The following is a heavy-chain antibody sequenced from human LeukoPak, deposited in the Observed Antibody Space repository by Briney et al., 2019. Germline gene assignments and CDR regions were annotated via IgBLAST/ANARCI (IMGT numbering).Heavy chain of an antibody. CDR1: GGSISSGSYY. D-gene: IGHD3-22*01. Sequence: PSETLSLTCTVSGGSISSGSYYWSWIRQPAGKGLEWIGRIYTSGSTNYNPSLKSRVTISVDTSKNQFSLKLSSVTAADTAVYYCARETDYYDSSGYFRIWGRGTMVTVSS. CDR2: IYTSGST. J-gene: IGHJ3*02. CDR3: ARETDYYDSSGYFRI. V-gene: IGHV4-61*02.